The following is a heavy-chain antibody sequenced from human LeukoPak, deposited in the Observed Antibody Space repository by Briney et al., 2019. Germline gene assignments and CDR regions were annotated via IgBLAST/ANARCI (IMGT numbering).Heavy chain of an antibody. CDR3: AYDWMTDYGGNSGAFDI. J-gene: IGHJ3*02. V-gene: IGHV3-21*01. Sequence: PGGSLRLSCAASGFTFSSYSMNWVRQAPAKGLEWVSSISSRSSYIYYADSVKGRFTISRDNAKNSLYLQMNSLRAEDTAVYYCAYDWMTDYGGNSGAFDIWGQGTMVTVSS. D-gene: IGHD4-23*01. CDR2: ISSRSSYI. CDR1: GFTFSSYS.